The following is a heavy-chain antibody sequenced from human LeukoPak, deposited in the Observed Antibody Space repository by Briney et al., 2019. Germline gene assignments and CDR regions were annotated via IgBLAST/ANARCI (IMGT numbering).Heavy chain of an antibody. D-gene: IGHD4-17*01. CDR3: ARASLNTVTIIDDDAFDI. CDR1: GGTFSSYG. V-gene: IGHV1-69*05. CDR2: IIPIFGTA. Sequence: SVKVSCKASGGTFSSYGISWVRQAHGQGLEWMGGIIPIFGTANYAHKFQGRVTITTEESTSTAYSELRSPGSEDTAVYYCARASLNTVTIIDDDAFDIWGQGTMVTVSS. J-gene: IGHJ3*02.